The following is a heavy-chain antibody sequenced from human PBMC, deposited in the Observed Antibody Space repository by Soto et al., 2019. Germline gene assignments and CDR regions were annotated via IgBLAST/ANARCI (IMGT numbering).Heavy chain of an antibody. CDR2: INPNSGGT. CDR3: ARSVGAPKCFDY. D-gene: IGHD1-26*01. J-gene: IGHJ4*02. CDR1: GYTFTSYY. Sequence: ASVKVSCKASGYTFTSYYMHWVRQAPGQGLEWMGIINPNSGGTGFEQKFQDRLTMTRDTSTNTVYMELSSLISEDTAVYYCARSVGAPKCFDYWGQGTLVTV. V-gene: IGHV1-46*01.